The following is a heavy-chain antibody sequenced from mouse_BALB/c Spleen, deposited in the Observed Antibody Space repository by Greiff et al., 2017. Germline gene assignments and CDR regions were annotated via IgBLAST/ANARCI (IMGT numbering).Heavy chain of an antibody. CDR3: ARWDGYYAMDY. CDR2: INPGSGGT. D-gene: IGHD2-3*01. J-gene: IGHJ4*01. Sequence: QVPPPQSGAEPVRPGTLVKVFFKASGYALTNYLIEWVKQRPGQGLEWIGVINPGSGGTNYNEKFKGKATLTADKSSSTAYMQLSSLTSDDSAVYFCARWDGYYAMDYWGQGTSVTVSS. V-gene: IGHV1-54*01. CDR1: GYALTNYL.